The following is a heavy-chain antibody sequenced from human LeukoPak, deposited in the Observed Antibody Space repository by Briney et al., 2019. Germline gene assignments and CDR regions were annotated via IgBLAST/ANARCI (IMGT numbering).Heavy chain of an antibody. CDR2: IYYSGST. CDR3: ARGRVVPAAMAYYYYYYYMDV. Sequence: SETLSLTCTVSGGSISSSSYYWGWIRQPPGKGLEWIVSIYYSGSTYYNPSLKSRVTISVDTSKNQFSLKLSSVTAADTAVYYCARGRVVPAAMAYYYYYYYMDVWGKGTTVTVSS. D-gene: IGHD2-2*01. V-gene: IGHV4-39*01. CDR1: GGSISSSSYY. J-gene: IGHJ6*03.